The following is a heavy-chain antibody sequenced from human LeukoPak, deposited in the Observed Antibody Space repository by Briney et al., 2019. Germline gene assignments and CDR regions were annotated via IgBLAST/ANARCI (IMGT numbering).Heavy chain of an antibody. J-gene: IGHJ4*02. CDR2: ISYDGSNE. D-gene: IGHD5-18*01. CDR1: GFTFSSYG. V-gene: IGHV3-30*18. Sequence: GRSLRLSCAASGFTFSSYGMHWVRQAPGKGLEWVAVISYDGSNEYYADSVKGRFTISRDNSKNTLYLQMNSLRAEDTAVYYCAKALWGYSYGTPFDYWGQGTLVTVSS. CDR3: AKALWGYSYGTPFDY.